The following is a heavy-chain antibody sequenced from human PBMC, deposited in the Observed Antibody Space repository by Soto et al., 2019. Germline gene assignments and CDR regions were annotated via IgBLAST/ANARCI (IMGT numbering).Heavy chain of an antibody. CDR3: ARGGGVVVAHFAY. J-gene: IGHJ4*02. CDR2: ISAYYGDT. D-gene: IGHD2-15*01. V-gene: IGHV1-18*01. Sequence: QVQLVQSGAEVQKPGASGKVACKASGYTFINYGITWVRRAPGQGLEWMGWISAYYGDTNYAQKVQGSVTMNPDRSTSSAYMELRSLRLNHPAIYYCARGGGVVVAHFAYWGQGTLVPVSS. CDR1: GYTFINYG.